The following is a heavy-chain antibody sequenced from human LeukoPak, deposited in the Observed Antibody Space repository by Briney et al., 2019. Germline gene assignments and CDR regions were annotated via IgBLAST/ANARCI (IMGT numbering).Heavy chain of an antibody. J-gene: IGHJ4*02. D-gene: IGHD3-16*01. CDR1: GFSLNNYA. CDR2: ISASGGTT. V-gene: IGHV3-23*01. CDR3: ARDLTFGGAQRSYYFDY. Sequence: GGSLRLSCAASGFSLNNYAMNWARQATGKGLEWVSAISASGGTTYNSDSVKGRFTISRDSAKNTLYLQINSLRAEDTAVYYCARDLTFGGAQRSYYFDYWGQGTLVTVSS.